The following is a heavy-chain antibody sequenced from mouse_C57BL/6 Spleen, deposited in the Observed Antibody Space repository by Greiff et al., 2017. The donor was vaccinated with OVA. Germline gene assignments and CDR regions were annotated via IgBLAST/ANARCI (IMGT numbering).Heavy chain of an antibody. CDR2: IRNKANGYTT. V-gene: IGHV7-3*01. J-gene: IGHJ2*01. Sequence: DVMLVESGGGLVQPGGSLSLSCAASGFTFTDYYMSWVRQPPGKALEWLGFIRNKANGYTTEYSASVKGRFTISRDNSQSILYLQMNALRAEDSATYYCARATVVAGFDYWGQGTTLTVSS. CDR3: ARATVVAGFDY. CDR1: GFTFTDYY. D-gene: IGHD1-1*01.